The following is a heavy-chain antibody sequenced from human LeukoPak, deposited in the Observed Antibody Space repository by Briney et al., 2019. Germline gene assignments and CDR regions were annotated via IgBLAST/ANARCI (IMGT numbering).Heavy chain of an antibody. CDR2: IYSDGNT. Sequence: AGGSLRLSCAVSGFTVSSIYMTWVRQAPGKGLEWVSSIYSDGNTYYADSVKGRFTLSRDSSRNTLYLQMNDLRVEDTAVYYCAKHRENYGDSCLDDYWGQGTLVTVSS. D-gene: IGHD4-17*01. V-gene: IGHV3-53*01. J-gene: IGHJ4*02. CDR1: GFTVSSIY. CDR3: AKHRENYGDSCLDDY.